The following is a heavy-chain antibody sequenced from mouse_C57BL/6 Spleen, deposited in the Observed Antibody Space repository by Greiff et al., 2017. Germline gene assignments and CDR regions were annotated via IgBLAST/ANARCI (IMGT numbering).Heavy chain of an antibody. CDR2: INPNYGTT. CDR1: GYSFTDYN. D-gene: IGHD2-4*01. CDR3: ARSGAALYDYDREDY. J-gene: IGHJ4*01. Sequence: VQLKQSGPELVKPGASVKISCKASGYSFTDYNMNWVKQSNGKSLEWIGVINPNYGTTSYNQKFKGKATLTVDQSSSTAYMQLNSLTSEDSAVYYCARSGAALYDYDREDYWGQGTSVTVSS. V-gene: IGHV1-39*01.